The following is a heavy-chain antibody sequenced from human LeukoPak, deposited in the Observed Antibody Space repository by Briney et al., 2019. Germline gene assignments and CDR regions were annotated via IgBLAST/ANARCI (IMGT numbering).Heavy chain of an antibody. CDR3: ARGGGLDV. Sequence: GGSLRLSCAASGFTFSRYAMSWVRQAPGKGLEWVSTISGSGDTTYFADSVKGRFIISRDNSKNTVYLQVTSLRVGDTATYFCARGGGLDVWGQGATVTVSS. D-gene: IGHD3-16*01. V-gene: IGHV3-23*01. CDR2: ISGSGDTT. CDR1: GFTFSRYA. J-gene: IGHJ6*02.